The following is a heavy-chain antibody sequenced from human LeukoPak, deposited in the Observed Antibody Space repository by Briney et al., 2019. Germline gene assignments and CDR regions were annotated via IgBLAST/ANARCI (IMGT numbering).Heavy chain of an antibody. V-gene: IGHV4-34*01. Sequence: SETLSLTCAVYGGSFSGYYWSWIRQPPGKGLEWIGEINHSGSTNYSPSLKSRVTISVDTSKNQFSLKLSSVTAADTAVYYCATGLTGIRAAAGTEKKWFDPWGQGTLVTVSS. CDR1: GGSFSGYY. J-gene: IGHJ5*02. D-gene: IGHD6-13*01. CDR3: ATGLTGIRAAAGTEKKWFDP. CDR2: INHSGST.